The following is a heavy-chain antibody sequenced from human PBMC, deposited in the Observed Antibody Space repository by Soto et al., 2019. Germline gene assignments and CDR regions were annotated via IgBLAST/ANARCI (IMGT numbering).Heavy chain of an antibody. Sequence: ASVKVSCKASGYTFTGYYMHWVRQAPGQGLEWMGWINPNSGGTNYAQKFQGWVTMTRDTSISTAYMELSRLRSDDTAVYYCARVRGDSSSAHFDYWGQGTLVTVSS. J-gene: IGHJ4*02. CDR3: ARVRGDSSSAHFDY. CDR1: GYTFTGYY. D-gene: IGHD6-6*01. V-gene: IGHV1-2*04. CDR2: INPNSGGT.